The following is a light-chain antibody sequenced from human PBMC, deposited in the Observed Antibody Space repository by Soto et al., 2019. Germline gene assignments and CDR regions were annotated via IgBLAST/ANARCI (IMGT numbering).Light chain of an antibody. Sequence: DIQMTQSPSTLSASVGDRVSITCRASQSISNWLAGYQQKPGKAPNLLIYDASSLESGVPSRFSGSGSGTEFTLAISSLQPDDFSTYYCQQYNSYSPITFGPGPKVDVK. CDR3: QQYNSYSPIT. CDR1: QSISNW. J-gene: IGKJ3*01. V-gene: IGKV1-5*01. CDR2: DAS.